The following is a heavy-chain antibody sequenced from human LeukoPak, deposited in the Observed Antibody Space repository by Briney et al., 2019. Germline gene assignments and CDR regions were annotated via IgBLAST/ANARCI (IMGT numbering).Heavy chain of an antibody. CDR3: AKNYDF. D-gene: IGHD3-3*01. V-gene: IGHV3-30*18. CDR1: GFTFSSYG. CDR2: ISYDGSNK. J-gene: IGHJ4*02. Sequence: GGSLRLSCAASGFTFSSYGMHWVRQAPGKGLEWVAVISYDGSNKYYANSVKGRFTISRDNSKNTLYLQMNSLRAEDTAVYYCAKNYDFWGQGTLVTVSS.